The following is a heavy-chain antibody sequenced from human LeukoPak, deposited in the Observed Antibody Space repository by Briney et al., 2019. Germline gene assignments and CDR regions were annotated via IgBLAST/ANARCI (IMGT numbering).Heavy chain of an antibody. J-gene: IGHJ4*02. CDR3: ARDSGSSGWEQFDY. Sequence: ASVKVSCKASGYTFTGCYMHWVRQAPGQGLEWMGWINPNSGGTNYVQKFQGRVTMTRDTSISTAYMELSRLRSDDTAVYYCARDSGSSGWEQFDYWGQGTLVTVSS. CDR2: INPNSGGT. D-gene: IGHD6-19*01. V-gene: IGHV1-2*02. CDR1: GYTFTGCY.